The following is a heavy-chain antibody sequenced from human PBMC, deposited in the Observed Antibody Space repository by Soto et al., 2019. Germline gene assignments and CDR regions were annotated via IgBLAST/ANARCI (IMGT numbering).Heavy chain of an antibody. V-gene: IGHV1-18*01. CDR2: ISANNGNT. Sequence: QVQLVQSGAEVKKPGASVKVSCKASGYTFTSYGISWVRQAPGQGLEWMGWISANNGNTNYAQKLQGRVTMTTDTSTSQAYTARRSLTSYETHVCYCARDRGSYALDDWAQGTLVTVST. CDR3: ARDRGSYALDD. D-gene: IGHD1-26*01. J-gene: IGHJ4*02. CDR1: GYTFTSYG.